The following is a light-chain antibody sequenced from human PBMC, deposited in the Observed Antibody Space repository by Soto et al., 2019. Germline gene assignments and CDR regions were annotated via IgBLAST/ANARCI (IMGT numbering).Light chain of an antibody. CDR3: QPSYSTPT. V-gene: IGKV1-39*01. Sequence: DIQMTQSPSSLSASLGDRAPIPCRASQSISSYFNWYQQKPGKAPKLLIYAASSLQSGVPSRLSGSGSGTDFTLTISSLQPEDFATYYCQPSYSTPTFGQGTRLEIK. CDR1: QSISSY. CDR2: AAS. J-gene: IGKJ5*01.